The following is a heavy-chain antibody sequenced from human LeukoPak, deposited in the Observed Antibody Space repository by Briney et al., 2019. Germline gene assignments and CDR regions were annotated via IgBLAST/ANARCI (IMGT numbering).Heavy chain of an antibody. CDR3: ARAVRDGYIDYYYYMDV. CDR1: GYTFTDYY. Sequence: ASVKVSCKASGYTFTDYYTHWVRQAPGQGPEWMGWINPNSGGTNYAQKFQGRVTMTRDTSISTVYMELSRLRSDDTAVYYCARAVRDGYIDYYYYMDVWGKGTTVTISS. J-gene: IGHJ6*03. CDR2: INPNSGGT. V-gene: IGHV1-2*02. D-gene: IGHD5-24*01.